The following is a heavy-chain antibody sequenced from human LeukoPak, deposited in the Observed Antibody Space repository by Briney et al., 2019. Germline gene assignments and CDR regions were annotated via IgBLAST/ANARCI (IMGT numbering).Heavy chain of an antibody. J-gene: IGHJ6*04. CDR2: ISAYNGNT. D-gene: IGHD3-3*01. CDR3: ARSPSVFRFLGWLSHTPGVYYGMEV. V-gene: IGHV1-18*01. CDR1: GYTFTSYG. Sequence: ASVKVSCKASGYTFTSYGISWVRQAPGQGLEWMGWISAYNGNTNYAQKLQGRVTMTTDTSTSTAYMELRSLRSDDTAVYYCARSPSVFRFLGWLSHTPGVYYGMEVWGEGTTPTLSP.